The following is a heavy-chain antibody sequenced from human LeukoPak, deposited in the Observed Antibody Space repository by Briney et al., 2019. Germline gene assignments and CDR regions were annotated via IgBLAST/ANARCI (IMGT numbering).Heavy chain of an antibody. D-gene: IGHD3-22*01. Sequence: GGSLRLSCAASGFTFSSYAMSWVRQAPGKGLEWVSAISGSGTNTYYADSVKGRFTISRDNSKNTLYLQMNSLRAEDTAVYYCARNSWRGSRERGFDYFDYWGQGTLVTVSS. CDR3: ARNSWRGSRERGFDYFDY. J-gene: IGHJ4*02. CDR1: GFTFSSYA. CDR2: ISGSGTNT. V-gene: IGHV3-23*01.